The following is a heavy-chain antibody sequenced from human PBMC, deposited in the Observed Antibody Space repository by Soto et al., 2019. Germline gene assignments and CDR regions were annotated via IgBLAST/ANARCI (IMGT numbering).Heavy chain of an antibody. V-gene: IGHV4-39*01. J-gene: IGHJ6*02. CDR1: GGSISSSSYY. Sequence: SETLSLTCTVSGGSISSSSYYWGWIRQPPGKGLEWIGSIYYSGSTYYNPSLKSRVTISVDTSKNQFSLKLSLVTAADTAVYYCARLKAESVRGTSFVYYYGMDVWGQGTTVTVSS. CDR2: IYYSGST. D-gene: IGHD3-10*01. CDR3: ARLKAESVRGTSFVYYYGMDV.